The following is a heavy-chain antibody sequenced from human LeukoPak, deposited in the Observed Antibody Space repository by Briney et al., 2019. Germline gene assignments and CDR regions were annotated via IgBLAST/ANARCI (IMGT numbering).Heavy chain of an antibody. CDR1: GYTLTELS. D-gene: IGHD5-18*01. V-gene: IGHV1-24*01. Sequence: ASVKVSCKVSGYTLTELSMHWVRQAPGKGLEWMGGFDPEDGETIYAQKFQGRVTMTEDTSTDTACMELSSLRSEDTAVYYCASTTDTAMVLDYWGQGTLVTVSS. CDR2: FDPEDGET. J-gene: IGHJ4*02. CDR3: ASTTDTAMVLDY.